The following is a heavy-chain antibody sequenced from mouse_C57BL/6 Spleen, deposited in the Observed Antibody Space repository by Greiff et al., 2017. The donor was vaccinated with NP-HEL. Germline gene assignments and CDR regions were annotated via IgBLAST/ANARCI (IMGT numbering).Heavy chain of an antibody. V-gene: IGHV14-2*01. CDR3: ARSPYGNYFDY. D-gene: IGHD2-1*01. CDR2: IDPEDGET. CDR1: GFNIKDYY. J-gene: IGHJ2*01. Sequence: EIQLQQSGAELVKPGASVKLSCTASGFNIKDYYMHWVKQRTEQGLEWIGRIDPEDGETKYASKFQGKATITADTSSNTAYLQLSSLTSEDTAVYYCARSPYGNYFDYWGQGTTLTVSS.